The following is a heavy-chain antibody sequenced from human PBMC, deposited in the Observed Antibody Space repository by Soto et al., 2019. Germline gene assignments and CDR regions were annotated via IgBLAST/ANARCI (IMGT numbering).Heavy chain of an antibody. CDR3: DSSGYTRCFDY. D-gene: IGHD3-22*01. J-gene: IGHJ4*02. V-gene: IGHV3-21*01. CDR2: ISSTTNYI. CDR1: GFTFTRYS. Sequence: GGSLRLSCAASGFTFTRYSMNWVRQAPGKGLEWVSSISSTTNYIYYADSMKGRFTISRDNAKNSLYLQMNSLRAEDTAVYFSDSSGYTRCFDYWGQGTLVTVSS.